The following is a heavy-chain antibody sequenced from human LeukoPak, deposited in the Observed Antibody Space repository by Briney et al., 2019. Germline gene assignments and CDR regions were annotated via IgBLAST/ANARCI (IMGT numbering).Heavy chain of an antibody. CDR1: GFTFSSYW. V-gene: IGHV3-74*01. D-gene: IGHD6-13*01. CDR3: ARYSSSLTHFDY. J-gene: IGHJ4*02. Sequence: GGSLRLSCAASGFTFSSYWMHWVRQAPGKGLVWVSRINTDGSSTSYADSVKGRFTISRDNAKNSLFLQMNSLRADDTAVYYCARYSSSLTHFDYWGQGTLVTVSS. CDR2: INTDGSST.